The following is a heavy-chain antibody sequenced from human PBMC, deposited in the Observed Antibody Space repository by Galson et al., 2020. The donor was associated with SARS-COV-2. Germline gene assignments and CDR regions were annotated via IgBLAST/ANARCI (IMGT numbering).Heavy chain of an antibody. Sequence: AGSLRLSCAASGFTFSNAWMSWVRQAPGKGLEWVGRIKSKTDGGTTDYAAPVKGRFTISRDDSKNTLYLQMNSLKTEDTAVYYCTTDLGSYPDYYYCMDVWGKGTTVTVSS. D-gene: IGHD1-26*01. J-gene: IGHJ6*03. CDR2: IKSKTDGGTT. CDR1: GFTFSNAW. CDR3: TTDLGSYPDYYYCMDV. V-gene: IGHV3-15*01.